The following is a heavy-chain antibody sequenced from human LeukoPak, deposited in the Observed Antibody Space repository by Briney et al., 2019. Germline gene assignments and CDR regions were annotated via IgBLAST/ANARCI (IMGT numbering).Heavy chain of an antibody. J-gene: IGHJ4*02. CDR3: ARDSLPYCGGDCSFHY. D-gene: IGHD2-21*02. V-gene: IGHV3-21*06. CDR1: GFTFSTYS. CDR2: ISSTSSYI. Sequence: RTGGSLRLSCAASGFTFSTYSMNWVRQAPGKGLEWVSFISSTSSYIYYADSVKGRFTISRDNAKNSLYLQMNSLRAEDTAVYYCARDSLPYCGGDCSFHYWGQGTLVTVSS.